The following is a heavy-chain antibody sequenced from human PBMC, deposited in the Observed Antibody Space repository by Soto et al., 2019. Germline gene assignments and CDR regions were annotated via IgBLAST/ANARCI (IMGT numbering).Heavy chain of an antibody. CDR1: GYTFTGYY. Sequence: ASVKVSCKASGYTFTGYYMHWVRQAPGQGLEWMGWINPNSGGTNYAQKFQGWVTMTRDTSISTAYMELSRLRSDDTAVYYCARAFTSAGYSSQGDYYYGMDVWGQGTTVTGS. CDR3: ARAFTSAGYSSQGDYYYGMDV. V-gene: IGHV1-2*04. CDR2: INPNSGGT. J-gene: IGHJ6*02. D-gene: IGHD6-13*01.